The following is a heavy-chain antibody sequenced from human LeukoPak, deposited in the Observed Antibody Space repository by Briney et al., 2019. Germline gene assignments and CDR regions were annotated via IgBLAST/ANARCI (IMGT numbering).Heavy chain of an antibody. CDR1: GFTFSSYS. V-gene: IGHV3-48*01. D-gene: IGHD6-13*01. Sequence: GGSLRLSCAASGFTFSSYSMNWVRQAPGKGLEWISYISSSSTIYYADSVKGRFTISRDNAKNSLYLQMNSLRAEDTAVYYCAREYSSSWYNWFDPWGQGTLVTVSS. CDR2: ISSSSTI. J-gene: IGHJ5*02. CDR3: AREYSSSWYNWFDP.